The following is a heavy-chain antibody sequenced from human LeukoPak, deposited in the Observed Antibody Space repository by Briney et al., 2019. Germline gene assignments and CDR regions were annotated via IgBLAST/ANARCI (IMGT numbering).Heavy chain of an antibody. V-gene: IGHV1-18*01. CDR1: GYTFTSYG. Sequence: ASVKVSCKASGYTFTSYGISWVRQAPGQGLEWMGWISAYNGNTNYAQKLQGRVTMTTDPSTSTAYMELRSLRSDDTAVYYCARVRYRLAETYIDYWGQGTLVTVSS. CDR3: ARVRYRLAETYIDY. J-gene: IGHJ4*02. D-gene: IGHD3-16*01. CDR2: ISAYNGNT.